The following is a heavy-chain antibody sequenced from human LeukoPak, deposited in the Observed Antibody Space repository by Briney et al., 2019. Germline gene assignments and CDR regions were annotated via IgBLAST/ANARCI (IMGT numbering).Heavy chain of an antibody. D-gene: IGHD2-2*01. CDR3: AKDLGYCSSTSCYRNYFDY. V-gene: IGHV3-23*01. CDR2: ISGSGGST. CDR1: GFTFSSYA. Sequence: GGSLRLSCAASGFTFSSYAMSWVRQAPGKGLEWVSAISGSGGSTYYADSVKGRFTISRDNSKSTLYLQMNSLRAEDTAVYYCAKDLGYCSSTSCYRNYFDYWGQGTLVTVSS. J-gene: IGHJ4*02.